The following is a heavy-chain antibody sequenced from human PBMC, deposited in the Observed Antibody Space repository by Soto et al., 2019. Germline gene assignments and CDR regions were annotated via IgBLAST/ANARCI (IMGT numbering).Heavy chain of an antibody. CDR1: GYTFTSYG. V-gene: IGHV1-18*01. CDR2: ISAYNGNT. J-gene: IGHJ6*02. Sequence: SVKVSCKASGYTFTSYGISLLLQAPGQWLEWMGWISAYNGNTNYAQKLQGRVTMTTDTSTNTAYMELRSLRSDDTAVYYCARGPYYYGMDVWGQGTTVTVSS. CDR3: ARGPYYYGMDV.